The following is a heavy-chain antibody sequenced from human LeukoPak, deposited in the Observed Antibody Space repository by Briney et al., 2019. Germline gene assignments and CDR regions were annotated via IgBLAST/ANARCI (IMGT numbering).Heavy chain of an antibody. J-gene: IGHJ3*02. D-gene: IGHD4-17*01. Sequence: SETLSLTCAVSGDSLSSHYWTWIRQSPGTGLEWIGYISHIGRTNYNPSLKSRVTISIDTSKNQFSLKLRSVTAADTAVYYCARDLVTVTKGFDIWGQGTMVSVSS. V-gene: IGHV4-59*11. CDR1: GDSLSSHY. CDR3: ARDLVTVTKGFDI. CDR2: ISHIGRT.